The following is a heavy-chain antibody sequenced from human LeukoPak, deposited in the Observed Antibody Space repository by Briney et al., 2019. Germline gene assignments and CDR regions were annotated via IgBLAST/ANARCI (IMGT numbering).Heavy chain of an antibody. CDR3: SSTVTAAL. V-gene: IGHV3-74*01. CDR1: GFTFSSYW. J-gene: IGHJ4*02. D-gene: IGHD2-21*02. Sequence: PGGSLRLSCAAPGFTFSSYWMHWVRQAPGKGLVWVSRINGDGSSSIYADSVKGRFTISRDNAKNTQYLQMNGLRGDDTAVYYCSSTVTAALWGQGTLVTVSS. CDR2: INGDGSSS.